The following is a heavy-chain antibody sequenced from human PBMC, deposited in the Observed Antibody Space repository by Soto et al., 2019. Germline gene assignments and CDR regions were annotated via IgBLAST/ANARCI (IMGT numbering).Heavy chain of an antibody. D-gene: IGHD3-16*02. Sequence: PGGSLRLSCVASGFNFKAYGMHWVRQAPGKGLEWVAVISTDGTNQHHADSVKGRFTISRDNFKNTLYLQMNSLRPEDTAVYFCAVGGGELSLTTFDYWGQGTLVTVSS. V-gene: IGHV3-30-3*01. CDR2: ISTDGTNQ. J-gene: IGHJ4*02. CDR3: AVGGGELSLTTFDY. CDR1: GFNFKAYG.